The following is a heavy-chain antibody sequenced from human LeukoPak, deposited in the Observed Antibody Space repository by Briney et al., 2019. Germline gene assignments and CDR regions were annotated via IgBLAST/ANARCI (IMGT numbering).Heavy chain of an antibody. D-gene: IGHD3-10*01. J-gene: IGHJ4*02. Sequence: GRSLRLSCAASGFTFSNNWMTWVRQAPWKGLEWVASVKKDESEKYYVDSVKGRFTISRDNAKNSLYLQMNSLRVEDTAVYYCARGPPYGSRSDYFDYWGQGTLVTVSS. V-gene: IGHV3-7*01. CDR1: GFTFSNNW. CDR3: ARGPPYGSRSDYFDY. CDR2: VKKDESEK.